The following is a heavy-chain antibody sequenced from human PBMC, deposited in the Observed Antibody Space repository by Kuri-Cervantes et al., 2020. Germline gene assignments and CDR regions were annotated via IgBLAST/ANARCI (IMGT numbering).Heavy chain of an antibody. Sequence: GGSLRLSCAASRFTFSSYSMNWVRQAPGKGLEWVSSISSSSTYIYYADSVKRRFTISRENAKNSLYLQMNSLRAEDTAVYYCARVASGSYVLGNYYMDVWGKGTTVTVSS. CDR2: ISSSSTYI. CDR3: ARVASGSYVLGNYYMDV. CDR1: RFTFSSYS. J-gene: IGHJ6*03. D-gene: IGHD3-10*01. V-gene: IGHV3-21*01.